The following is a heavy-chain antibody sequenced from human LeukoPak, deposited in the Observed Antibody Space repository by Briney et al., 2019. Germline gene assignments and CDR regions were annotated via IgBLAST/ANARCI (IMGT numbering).Heavy chain of an antibody. D-gene: IGHD3-10*01. CDR2: IRQDESEK. V-gene: IGHV3-7*01. CDR1: GFTFSSYW. Sequence: PGGSLRLSCTVSGFTFSSYWMTWVRQAPGKGLEWVANIRQDESEKYYVDPVKGRFTISRDNAKNSLYLQMNSLRAEDTGVYYCARDSGSAYYYGSGTYYYDAFDFWGQGTMVTVSS. J-gene: IGHJ3*01. CDR3: ARDSGSAYYYGSGTYYYDAFDF.